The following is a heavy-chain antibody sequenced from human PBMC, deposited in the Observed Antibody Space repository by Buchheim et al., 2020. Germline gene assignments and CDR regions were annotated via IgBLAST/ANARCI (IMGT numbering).Heavy chain of an antibody. D-gene: IGHD2-2*01. J-gene: IGHJ4*02. CDR2: IWNDGVNK. CDR1: GFTFSSYG. CDR3: AASTGLDF. V-gene: IGHV3-33*01. Sequence: QVQLVESGGGVVQPGRSLRLSCAASGFTFSSYGMRWVRQAPGKGLEWVAVIWNDGVNKYYADSVKGRFTISRDNPKNTVYLEMNTLRAEDTGDYYCAASTGLDFWGQGT.